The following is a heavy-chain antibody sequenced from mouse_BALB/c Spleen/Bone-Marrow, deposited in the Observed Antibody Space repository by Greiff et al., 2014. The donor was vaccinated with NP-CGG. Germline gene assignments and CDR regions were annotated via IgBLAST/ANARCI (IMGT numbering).Heavy chain of an antibody. CDR1: GYTFTDNT. V-gene: IGHV1-18*01. CDR2: INPNIGGS. Sequence: SGPELVKPGASMNISCETSGYTFTDNTIHWVKQSQRKSLEWIGSINPNIGGSTYNQNFKDKATLTVDKSSRTAYMELRSLTSEDSAVYYCARSVHFDYWGQGSTLTVSS. CDR3: ARSVHFDY. J-gene: IGHJ2*01.